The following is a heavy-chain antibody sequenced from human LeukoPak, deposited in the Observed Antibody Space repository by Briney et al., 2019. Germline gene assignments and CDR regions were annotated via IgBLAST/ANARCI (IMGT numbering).Heavy chain of an antibody. D-gene: IGHD1-1*01. CDR1: GFTFTDEY. CDR3: ARDQFWNGQSYYYGMDV. Sequence: GASVKVSCKSSGFTFTDEYIHWVRQAPGQGLEWMGWINPNSGGTNYAQKFQGRVTMTRDTSISTAYMELSRLRSDDTAVYYCARDQFWNGQSYYYGMDVWGQGTTVTVSS. V-gene: IGHV1-2*02. CDR2: INPNSGGT. J-gene: IGHJ6*02.